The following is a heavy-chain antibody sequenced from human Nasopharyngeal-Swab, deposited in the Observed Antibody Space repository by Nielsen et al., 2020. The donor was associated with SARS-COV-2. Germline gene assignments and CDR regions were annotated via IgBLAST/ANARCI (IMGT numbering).Heavy chain of an antibody. CDR2: IYSGGST. V-gene: IGHV3-53*01. D-gene: IGHD6-6*01. CDR3: ATPQALSIAAGFDL. J-gene: IGHJ2*01. Sequence: GESLKISCAASGFTVSSNYMSWVRQAPGKGLEWASVIYSGGSTYYADSVKGRFTISRDNSKNTLYLQMNSLRAEDTAVYYCATPQALSIAAGFDLWGRGTLVTVSS. CDR1: GFTVSSNY.